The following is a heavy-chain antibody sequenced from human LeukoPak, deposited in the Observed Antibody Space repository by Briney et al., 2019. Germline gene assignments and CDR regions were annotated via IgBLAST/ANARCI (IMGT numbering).Heavy chain of an antibody. CDR2: ISGSGSIT. Sequence: GGSLRLSCAASGFTFSIYSMNWVRQAPGKGLEWVSAISGSGSITYYADSVKGRFTISRDNSKNTLYLQMNSLRAEDTAVYYCAKSYRSGSFDYWGEGTLVTVSS. J-gene: IGHJ4*02. V-gene: IGHV3-23*01. CDR3: AKSYRSGSFDY. CDR1: GFTFSIYS. D-gene: IGHD6-19*01.